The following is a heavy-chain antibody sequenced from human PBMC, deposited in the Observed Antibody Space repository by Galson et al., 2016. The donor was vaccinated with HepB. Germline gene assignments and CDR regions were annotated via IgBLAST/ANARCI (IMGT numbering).Heavy chain of an antibody. Sequence: SLRLSCAASGFTFSSYWMSWVRQAPGKGLEWVANIKQDGSEKYYVDSVKGRFTISRDNAKNSLYLQRNSLRAEDTAVFYCARDPYGDTAMVTEGGGDYFDYWGQGTLVTVSS. CDR2: IKQDGSEK. CDR1: GFTFSSYW. J-gene: IGHJ4*02. CDR3: ARDPYGDTAMVTEGGGDYFDY. D-gene: IGHD5-18*01. V-gene: IGHV3-7*01.